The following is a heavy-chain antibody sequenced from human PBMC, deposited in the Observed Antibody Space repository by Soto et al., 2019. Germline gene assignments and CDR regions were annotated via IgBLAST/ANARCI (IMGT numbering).Heavy chain of an antibody. CDR1: GGSISSYY. J-gene: IGHJ6*02. V-gene: IGHV4-59*01. CDR2: IYYSGST. D-gene: IGHD5-18*01. Sequence: PSETLSLTCTVSGGSISSYYWSWIRQPPGKGLEWIGYIYYSGSTNYNPSLKSRVTISVDTSKNQFSLKLSSVTAADTAVYYCARDQRGYSYGYYGMDVWGQGTTVTVSS. CDR3: ARDQRGYSYGYYGMDV.